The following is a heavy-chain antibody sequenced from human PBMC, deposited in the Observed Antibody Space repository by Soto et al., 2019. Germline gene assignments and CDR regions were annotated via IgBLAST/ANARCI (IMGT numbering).Heavy chain of an antibody. D-gene: IGHD4-17*01. CDR3: ARIRYGDSSVRQTFGY. V-gene: IGHV4-30-2*01. CDR2: IYHSGNA. Sequence: PSETLSLTCAVSGGSISSGGSSWSWIRQPPGKGLEWIGHIYHSGNAYYNPSLNSRVTIALDRSKNQFSLKLSSVTAADTAMYYCARIRYGDSSVRQTFGYWGQGTLVTVSS. CDR1: GGSISSGGSS. J-gene: IGHJ4*02.